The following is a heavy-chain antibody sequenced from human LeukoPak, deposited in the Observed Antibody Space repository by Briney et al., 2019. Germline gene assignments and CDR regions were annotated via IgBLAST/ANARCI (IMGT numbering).Heavy chain of an antibody. D-gene: IGHD6-19*01. CDR2: INTNSGGI. CDR3: AGDYSVSGPVEK. Sequence: GASVKVSCKASGYTFTGYYIHRVRQAPGPGLEWMGGINTNSGGISYAQTFPGRVTMTRDTSISTAYMEFSSLRSDDTALYYCAGDYSVSGPVEKWGQGTLVIVSS. J-gene: IGHJ4*02. CDR1: GYTFTGYY. V-gene: IGHV1-2*02.